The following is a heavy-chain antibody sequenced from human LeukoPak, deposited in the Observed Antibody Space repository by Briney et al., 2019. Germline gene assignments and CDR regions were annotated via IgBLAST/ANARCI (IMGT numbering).Heavy chain of an antibody. Sequence: SETLSLTCAVSGGSFSGYYWSWIRQPPGKGLEWIGEINHSGSTNYNPSLKSRVTISVDTSKNQFSLKLSSVTAADTAVYYCARAGTYFVVVPAATPSYFDYWGQGTLVTVSS. CDR2: INHSGST. CDR3: ARAGTYFVVVPAATPSYFDY. CDR1: GGSFSGYY. D-gene: IGHD2-2*01. J-gene: IGHJ4*02. V-gene: IGHV4-34*01.